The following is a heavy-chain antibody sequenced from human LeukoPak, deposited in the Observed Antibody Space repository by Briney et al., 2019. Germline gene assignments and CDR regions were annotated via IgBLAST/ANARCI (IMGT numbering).Heavy chain of an antibody. V-gene: IGHV1-3*01. Sequence: GASVKVSCKASGYTFTSYAMHWVRQAPGQRLEWMGWINAGNGNTKYSQKFQGRVTITRDTSASTAYMELSSLRSEDTAVYYCASLGYSSSWYNTGFDYWGQGTLVTVSS. CDR3: ASLGYSSSWYNTGFDY. CDR2: INAGNGNT. CDR1: GYTFTSYA. J-gene: IGHJ4*02. D-gene: IGHD6-13*01.